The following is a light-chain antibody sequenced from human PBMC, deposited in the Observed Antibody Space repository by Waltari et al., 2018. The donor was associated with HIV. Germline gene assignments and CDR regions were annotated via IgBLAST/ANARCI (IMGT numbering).Light chain of an antibody. CDR3: CSYAGSSTFFYVV. J-gene: IGLJ2*01. CDR1: SMVVGRYNL. Sequence: QSALTQPASVSGSPGQSITISCTGTSMVVGRYNLVSWYQQHPGKAPKLMIYEVSKRPSGVSNRFSGSKSGNTASLTISGLQAEDEADYYCCSYAGSSTFFYVVFGGGTKLTVL. CDR2: EVS. V-gene: IGLV2-23*02.